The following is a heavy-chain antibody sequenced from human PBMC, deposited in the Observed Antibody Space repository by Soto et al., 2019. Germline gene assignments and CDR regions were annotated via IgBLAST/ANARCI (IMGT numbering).Heavy chain of an antibody. J-gene: IGHJ4*02. CDR1: GDSVSSTSAA. V-gene: IGHV6-1*01. CDR3: ARGSYYSGWV. CDR2: TYYRPKWYS. D-gene: IGHD6-19*01. Sequence: LQTLSLTCAIFGDSVSSTSAAWSWIRQSPSRGLEWLGRTYYRPKWYSDYAVSVKSRITINPDTSKNQFSLQLNSVTPEDTAVYYCARGSYYSGWVWGQGTLVTVSS.